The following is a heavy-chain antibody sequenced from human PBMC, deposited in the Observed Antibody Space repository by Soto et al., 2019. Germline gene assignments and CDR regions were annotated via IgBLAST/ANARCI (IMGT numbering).Heavy chain of an antibody. CDR3: ARADCSGGSCYLYYYYYMDV. J-gene: IGHJ6*03. CDR1: GFTFSSYS. D-gene: IGHD2-15*01. Sequence: GESLKISCAASGFTFSSYSMNWVRQAPGKGLEWVSSISSSSSYIYYADSVKGRFTISRDNAKNSLYLQMNSLRAEDTAVYYCARADCSGGSCYLYYYYYMDVWGKGTTVTVSS. V-gene: IGHV3-21*01. CDR2: ISSSSSYI.